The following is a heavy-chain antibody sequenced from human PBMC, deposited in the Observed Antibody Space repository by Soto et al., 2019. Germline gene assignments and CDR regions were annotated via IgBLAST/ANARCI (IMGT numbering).Heavy chain of an antibody. CDR1: GYSCTSYW. CDR3: ARHSNQLLGFDY. V-gene: IGHV5-10-1*01. J-gene: IGHJ4*02. CDR2: IDPSDSYT. D-gene: IGHD2-2*01. Sequence: PGESLKISCKGSGYSCTSYWIGWVRQMPGKGLEWMGRIDPSDSYTNYSPSFQGHVTISADKSISTAYLQWSSLKASDTATYYCARHSNQLLGFDYWGQGTLVTVSS.